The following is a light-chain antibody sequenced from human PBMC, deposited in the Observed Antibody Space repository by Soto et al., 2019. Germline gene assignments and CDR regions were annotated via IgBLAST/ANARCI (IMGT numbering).Light chain of an antibody. CDR1: HSCTTH. V-gene: IGKV3-11*01. CDR2: DAS. Sequence: EIVLTQSPATLSLSPGERATLSCWAIHSCTTHLAWSQQRPGQTPRLLIYDASTRAPGIPARFSGRGSGADFTLTISSLEPEDFEVYYCQQRSDWITFGQGTRLEIK. CDR3: QQRSDWIT. J-gene: IGKJ5*01.